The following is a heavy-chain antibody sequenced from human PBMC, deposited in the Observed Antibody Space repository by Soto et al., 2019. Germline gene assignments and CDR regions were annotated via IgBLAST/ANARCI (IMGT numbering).Heavy chain of an antibody. Sequence: QVQLQEMGPGLVKPSQTLTITCTVSGDSVNSAYWSWIRQLPGMGLEWMGNIYDTGRTFYNPSLNGRLAIAIDTSKPLFSLKLRSVTASDTAVYYCAGTDAYTSSCFDSWGQGTVVTVSS. CDR2: IYDTGRT. D-gene: IGHD6-6*01. J-gene: IGHJ4*02. CDR3: AGTDAYTSSCFDS. CDR1: GDSVNSAY. V-gene: IGHV4-31*03.